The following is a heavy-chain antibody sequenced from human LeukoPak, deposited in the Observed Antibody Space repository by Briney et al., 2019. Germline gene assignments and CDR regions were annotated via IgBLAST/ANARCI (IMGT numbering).Heavy chain of an antibody. Sequence: SETLSLTCTVSGGSISSYYWRWIRQPPGKGLECIGYIYYSGSTNYNPSLKSRVTISVDTSKNQFSLKLSSVTAADTAVYYCTRGSIAYYYMDVWGKGTTVTISS. V-gene: IGHV4-59*01. CDR1: GGSISSYY. CDR2: IYYSGST. CDR3: TRGSIAYYYMDV. J-gene: IGHJ6*03. D-gene: IGHD3-22*01.